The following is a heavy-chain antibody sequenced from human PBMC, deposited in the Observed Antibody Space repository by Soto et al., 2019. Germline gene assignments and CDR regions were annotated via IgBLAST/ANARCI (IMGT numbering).Heavy chain of an antibody. D-gene: IGHD6-13*01. CDR3: ARMGLGQLVDY. J-gene: IGHJ4*02. Sequence: QVQLQESGPGLVKPSQTLSLTCTVSGGSISSGGYYWSWIRQHPVKGLEWIGYIYYSGSTYYNPSLKSRVTISVDTSKNQFALKLSSVTAADTAVYYCARMGLGQLVDYWGQGTLVTVSS. CDR2: IYYSGST. V-gene: IGHV4-31*03. CDR1: GGSISSGGYY.